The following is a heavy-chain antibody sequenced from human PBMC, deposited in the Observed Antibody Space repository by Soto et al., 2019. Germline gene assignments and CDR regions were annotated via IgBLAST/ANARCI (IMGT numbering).Heavy chain of an antibody. V-gene: IGHV5-51*01. J-gene: IGHJ6*02. Sequence: PGESLKISFKGSGYSFTSYWIGWVRQMPGKGLEWMGIIYPGDSDTRYSPSFQGQVTISADKSISTAYLQWSSLKASDTAMYYCARQFAQIAVAGQYGMDVWGQGTTVTVSS. CDR3: ARQFAQIAVAGQYGMDV. D-gene: IGHD6-19*01. CDR1: GYSFTSYW. CDR2: IYPGDSDT.